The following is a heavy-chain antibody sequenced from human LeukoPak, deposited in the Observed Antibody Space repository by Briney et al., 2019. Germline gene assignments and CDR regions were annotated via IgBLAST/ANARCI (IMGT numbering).Heavy chain of an antibody. CDR3: ARVVWEPSTLYFDY. Sequence: SETLSLTCTVSGGSISSGSYYWSWIRQPAGKGLEWIGRIYTSGSTNYNPSLKSRVTISVDTSKNQFSLKLSSVTAADTAVYYCARVVWEPSTLYFDYWGQGTLVTVSS. D-gene: IGHD1-26*01. V-gene: IGHV4-61*02. CDR2: IYTSGST. CDR1: GGSISSGSYY. J-gene: IGHJ4*02.